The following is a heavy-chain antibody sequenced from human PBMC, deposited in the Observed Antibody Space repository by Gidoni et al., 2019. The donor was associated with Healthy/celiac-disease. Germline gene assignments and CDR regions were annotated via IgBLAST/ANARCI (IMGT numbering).Heavy chain of an antibody. CDR2: IYTSGST. CDR1: GGSISSGSYY. V-gene: IGHV4-61*02. CDR3: ARALEWEFLGD. Sequence: QVQLQESGPGLVKPSQTLSLTCTVSGGSISSGSYYWSWIRQPAGKGLEWIGRIYTSGSTNYNPSLKSRVTISVDTSKNQFSLKLSSVTAADTAVYYCARALEWEFLGDWGQGTLVTVSS. D-gene: IGHD1-26*01. J-gene: IGHJ4*02.